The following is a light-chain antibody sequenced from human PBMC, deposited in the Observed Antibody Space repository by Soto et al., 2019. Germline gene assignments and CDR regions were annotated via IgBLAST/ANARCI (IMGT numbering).Light chain of an antibody. CDR2: AAS. Sequence: DIQMTQSPSSLSASLGDSVTITCRASQNIFTYLNWYQQKPGKATKLLIYAASRLQGAVPSTFSGSGSGTEFTLTISGLQREDVATYFCQQGYSTPLTFGQGTKVDIK. V-gene: IGKV1-39*01. CDR1: QNIFTY. J-gene: IGKJ1*01. CDR3: QQGYSTPLT.